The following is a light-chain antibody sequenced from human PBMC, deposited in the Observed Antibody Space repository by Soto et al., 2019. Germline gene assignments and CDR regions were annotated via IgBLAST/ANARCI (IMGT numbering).Light chain of an antibody. CDR3: QQSYIGLT. J-gene: IGKJ4*01. V-gene: IGKV1-39*01. CDR2: AAS. Sequence: DIQMTQSPSSLSASVGDRVTITCRASQSISSYLNWYQQKPGKAPKLLIYAASSLHSGVPSRFSGSGSGTDFTLTITSLQPEDFATYYFQQSYIGLTFGGGTKVEI. CDR1: QSISSY.